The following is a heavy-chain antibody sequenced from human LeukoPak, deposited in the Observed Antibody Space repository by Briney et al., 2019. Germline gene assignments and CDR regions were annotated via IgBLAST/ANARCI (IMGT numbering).Heavy chain of an antibody. V-gene: IGHV3-15*01. CDR2: IKSKTDDGTT. CDR1: GFTFSNAW. D-gene: IGHD6-13*01. CDR3: TTTQGRGIAAPRTPPGY. J-gene: IGHJ4*02. Sequence: GGFLRHSCAASGFTFSNAWMSWVRQAPGKGLEWVGRIKSKTDDGTTDYAAPVKGRFTISRDDSKNTLYLQMNSLKTEDTAVYYCTTTQGRGIAAPRTPPGYWGQGTLVTVSS.